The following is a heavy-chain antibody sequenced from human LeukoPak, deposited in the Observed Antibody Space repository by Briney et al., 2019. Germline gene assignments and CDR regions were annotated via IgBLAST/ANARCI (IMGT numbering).Heavy chain of an antibody. Sequence: PGGSLRLSCAASGFTVSSNYMSWVRQAPGKGLEWVSVIYSGGSTYYADSVKGRFTISRDNSKNTLYLQMNSLRAEDTAVYYCARGGKLRWLQSQDYWGQGTLVTVSS. J-gene: IGHJ4*02. CDR2: IYSGGST. CDR1: GFTVSSNY. V-gene: IGHV3-53*01. CDR3: ARGGKLRWLQSQDY. D-gene: IGHD5-24*01.